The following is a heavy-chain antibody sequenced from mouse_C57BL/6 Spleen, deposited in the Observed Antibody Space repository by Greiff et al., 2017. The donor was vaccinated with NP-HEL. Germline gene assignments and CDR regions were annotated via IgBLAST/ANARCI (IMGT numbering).Heavy chain of an antibody. V-gene: IGHV1-59*01. D-gene: IGHD4-1*02. J-gene: IGHJ4*01. CDR3: ANPQLGRRAMDY. Sequence: QVQLQHPGAELVRPGTSVKLSCKASGYTFTSYWMHWVKQRPGQGLEWIGVIDPSDSYTNYNQKFKGKATLTVDTSSSTAYMQLSSLTSEDSAVYDCANPQLGRRAMDYWGQGTSVTVSS. CDR1: GYTFTSYW. CDR2: IDPSDSYT.